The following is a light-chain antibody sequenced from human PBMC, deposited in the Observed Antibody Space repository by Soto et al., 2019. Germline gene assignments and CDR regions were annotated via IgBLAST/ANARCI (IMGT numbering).Light chain of an antibody. V-gene: IGKV3-11*01. J-gene: IGKJ3*01. CDR1: QSVSSY. Sequence: EIVLTQSPATLSLSPGERATLSCGASQSVSSYLAWYQQKPGQAPRLLIYDASNRATGIPARFSGSGSGTDFTLTISSLEAEDFAVYYCQHRGNFGPGTKVDIK. CDR3: QHRGN. CDR2: DAS.